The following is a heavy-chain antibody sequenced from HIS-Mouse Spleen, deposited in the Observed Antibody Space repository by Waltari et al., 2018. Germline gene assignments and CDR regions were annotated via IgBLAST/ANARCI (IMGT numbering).Heavy chain of an antibody. D-gene: IGHD7-27*01. CDR1: GFTVSSNY. CDR2: IYSGGST. Sequence: EVQLVESGGGLIQPGGSLRLSCAASGFTVSSNYMSWVRQAPGKGLEWVSVIYSGGSTYYADSVKGRFTISRDNSKNTLYLQMNSLRAEDTAVYYCARANSGYYYGMDVWGQGTTVTVSS. J-gene: IGHJ6*02. CDR3: ARANSGYYYGMDV. V-gene: IGHV3-53*01.